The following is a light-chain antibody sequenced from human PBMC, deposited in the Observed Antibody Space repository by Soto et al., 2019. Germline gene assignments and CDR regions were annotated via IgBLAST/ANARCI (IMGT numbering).Light chain of an antibody. Sequence: QSVLTQPPSASGTPGLRVTISCSGSSSNIGRDYVYWFQQLPGTAPKLLIYTNSQRPSGVPDRFSGSKSGTSASLAISGLRSEDEADYYCAAWDDSLSGWVFGGGTKVTVL. V-gene: IGLV1-47*02. J-gene: IGLJ3*02. CDR2: TNS. CDR3: AAWDDSLSGWV. CDR1: SSNIGRDY.